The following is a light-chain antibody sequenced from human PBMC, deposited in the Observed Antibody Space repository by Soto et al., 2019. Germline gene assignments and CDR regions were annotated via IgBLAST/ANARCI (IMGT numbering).Light chain of an antibody. Sequence: QSALTQPASVSGSPGQSITISCTGTSSDVGDYNYVSWYLQHPGKAPKLIIYGVTNRPSGISNRFSGSKSGNTASLTISGLQAEDEAYYYCSSYTGTNTLVFGGGTKLTVL. CDR3: SSYTGTNTLV. J-gene: IGLJ2*01. V-gene: IGLV2-14*01. CDR2: GVT. CDR1: SSDVGDYNY.